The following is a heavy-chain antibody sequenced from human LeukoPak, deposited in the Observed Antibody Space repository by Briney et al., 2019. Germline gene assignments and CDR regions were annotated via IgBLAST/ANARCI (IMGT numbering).Heavy chain of an antibody. D-gene: IGHD3-10*01. CDR3: ARVTTSGSYKFDN. V-gene: IGHV3-30*14. Sequence: GGSLRLSCAASGFTFSNYAMHWVRQAPGKGLEWVAVISYDGSNKYYADSVKGRFTISRDISKNTLYLQMNSLRAEDTAVYYCARVTTSGSYKFDNWGQGTLVTVSS. J-gene: IGHJ4*02. CDR2: ISYDGSNK. CDR1: GFTFSNYA.